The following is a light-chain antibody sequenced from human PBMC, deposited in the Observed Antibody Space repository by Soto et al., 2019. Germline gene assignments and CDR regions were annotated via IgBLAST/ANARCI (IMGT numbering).Light chain of an antibody. J-gene: IGLJ2*01. Sequence: QSVLTQPASVSGSPGQSITISCIGTSSDVGNYNLVSWYQQHPGEAPKLIIFQVNKRPSGVSIRFSGSKSGNTASLTISGLQSEDEADYYCCSYVDVNTVVFGGGTKLTVL. V-gene: IGLV2-23*02. CDR2: QVN. CDR1: SSDVGNYNL. CDR3: CSYVDVNTVV.